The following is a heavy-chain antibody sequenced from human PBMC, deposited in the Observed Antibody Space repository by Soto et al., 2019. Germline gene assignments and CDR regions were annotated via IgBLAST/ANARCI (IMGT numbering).Heavy chain of an antibody. CDR3: ASRSQSGALFYYFDY. J-gene: IGHJ4*02. Sequence: ASVKVSCKASGYTFTSYGISWVRQAPGQGLGWMGRISAYNGNTNYAQKLQGRVTMTTDTSTSTAYMELRSLGSDDTAVYYCASRSQSGALFYYFDYWGQGTLVTVSS. CDR2: ISAYNGNT. V-gene: IGHV1-18*04. D-gene: IGHD1-1*01. CDR1: GYTFTSYG.